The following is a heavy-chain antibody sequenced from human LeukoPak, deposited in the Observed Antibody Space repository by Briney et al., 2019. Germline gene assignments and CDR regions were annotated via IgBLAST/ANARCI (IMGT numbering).Heavy chain of an antibody. CDR1: GFTFSSYS. CDR3: AKDLADSAYYFDY. D-gene: IGHD5-12*01. V-gene: IGHV3-21*01. J-gene: IGHJ4*02. Sequence: PGGSLRLSCAASGFTFSSYSMNWVRQAPGKGLEWVSSISSSSSYIYYADSVKGRFTISRDNAKNSLYLQMNSLRADDTAVYYCAKDLADSAYYFDYWGQGTLVTVSS. CDR2: ISSSSSYI.